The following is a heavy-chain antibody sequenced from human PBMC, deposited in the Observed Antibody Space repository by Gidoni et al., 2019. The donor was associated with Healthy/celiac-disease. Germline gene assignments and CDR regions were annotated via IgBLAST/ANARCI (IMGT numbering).Heavy chain of an antibody. V-gene: IGHV3-43*01. CDR3: AKDSIQWELRSGMDV. Sequence: EVQLVESGGVVVQPGGSLRLSCAASGFTFADYTMHWVRQAPGKGLEWVSLISWDGGSTYYADSVKGRFTISRDNSKNSLYLQMNSLRTEDTALYYCAKDSIQWELRSGMDVWGQGTTVTVSS. CDR2: ISWDGGST. J-gene: IGHJ6*02. D-gene: IGHD1-26*01. CDR1: GFTFADYT.